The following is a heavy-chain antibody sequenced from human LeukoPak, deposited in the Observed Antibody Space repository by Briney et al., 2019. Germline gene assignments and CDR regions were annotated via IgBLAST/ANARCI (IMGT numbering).Heavy chain of an antibody. CDR3: ARDLLGYWMFGAYYYYGMDV. CDR2: ISAYNGNT. D-gene: IGHD3-10*02. CDR1: GYTFTSYG. Sequence: ASVKVSCKASGYTFTSYGISWVRQAPGQGLEWMGWISAYNGNTNYAQRLQGRVTMTTDTSTSTAYMELRSLRSDDTAVYYCARDLLGYWMFGAYYYYGMDVWGQGTTVTVSS. V-gene: IGHV1-18*01. J-gene: IGHJ6*02.